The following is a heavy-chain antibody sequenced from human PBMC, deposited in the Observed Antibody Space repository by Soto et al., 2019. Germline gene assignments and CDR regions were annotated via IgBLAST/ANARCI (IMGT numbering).Heavy chain of an antibody. J-gene: IGHJ6*03. Sequence: QVPLVQSGAEVKKPGASVKVSCKASGYTFTSYGISWVRQAPGHGLAWMGWISAYNGNTNYAQKLQGRVTMTTDTTTSTAYMELRSLRSDDTAVYYCARDLRYCSSTSCYWRYYYYMDVWGKGTTVTVSS. D-gene: IGHD2-2*01. CDR3: ARDLRYCSSTSCYWRYYYYMDV. V-gene: IGHV1-18*01. CDR1: GYTFTSYG. CDR2: ISAYNGNT.